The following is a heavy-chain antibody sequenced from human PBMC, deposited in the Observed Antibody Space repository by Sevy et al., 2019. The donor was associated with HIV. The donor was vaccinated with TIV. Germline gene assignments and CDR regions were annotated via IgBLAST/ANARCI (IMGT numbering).Heavy chain of an antibody. J-gene: IGHJ6*02. CDR1: GFTFSGYA. V-gene: IGHV3-23*01. CDR2: INGKGRST. Sequence: GGSLRLSCAVSGFTFSGYAMNWVRQAPGKGLEWVSAINGKGRSTNYADSVEGRFTISRDNSKNTLYLKMNSLRAEDTAVYYCAKTIDSGGGVVPAANYYYYGMDVWGQGTTVTVSS. CDR3: AKTIDSGGGVVPAANYYYYGMDV. D-gene: IGHD2-2*01.